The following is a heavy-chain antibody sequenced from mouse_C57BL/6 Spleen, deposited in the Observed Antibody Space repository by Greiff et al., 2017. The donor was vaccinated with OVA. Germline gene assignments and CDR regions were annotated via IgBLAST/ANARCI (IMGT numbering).Heavy chain of an antibody. CDR1: GFTFSNYW. D-gene: IGHD2-4*01. V-gene: IGHV6-3*01. J-gene: IGHJ3*01. Sequence: EVQLVESGGGLVQPGGSMKLSCVASGFTFSNYWMNWVRQSPEKGLEWVAQIRLKSDNYATHYAESVKGRFTISRDDSKSSVYLQMNNLRAEDTGIYYCEADYDYEAWFAYWGQGTLVTVSA. CDR2: IRLKSDNYAT. CDR3: EADYDYEAWFAY.